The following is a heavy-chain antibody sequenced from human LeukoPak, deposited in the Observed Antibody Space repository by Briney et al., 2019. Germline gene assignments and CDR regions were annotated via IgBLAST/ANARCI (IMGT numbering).Heavy chain of an antibody. CDR1: GASISTYH. D-gene: IGHD2-8*01. Sequence: NPSETLSLTCTVSGASISTYHWSWIRQPPGKGLEWIGYIYNSGSTNYNPSLKSRVTISLDTSENQFSLKLSSVTAADTAVYYCARTKAFDDWGQGTMVTVSS. V-gene: IGHV4-59*01. J-gene: IGHJ3*01. CDR3: ARTKAFDD. CDR2: IYNSGST.